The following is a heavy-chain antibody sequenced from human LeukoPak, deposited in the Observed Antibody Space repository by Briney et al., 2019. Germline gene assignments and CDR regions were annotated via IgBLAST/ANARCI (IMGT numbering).Heavy chain of an antibody. CDR3: ATDMAADGDY. D-gene: IGHD6-13*01. J-gene: IGHJ4*02. CDR1: GFAFGSYE. CDR2: ISSSDSTV. V-gene: IGHV3-48*03. Sequence: GGSLRLSCAASGFAFGSYEMNWVRQAPGKGLEWVSYISSSDSTVYYADSVKGRFTISRDNAKNSLYLQMNSLRAEDTAVYYCATDMAADGDYWGQGTLVTVSS.